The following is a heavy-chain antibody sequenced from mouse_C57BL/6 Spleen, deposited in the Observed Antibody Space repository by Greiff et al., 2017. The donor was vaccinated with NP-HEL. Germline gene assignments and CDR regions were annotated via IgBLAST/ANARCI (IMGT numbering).Heavy chain of an antibody. CDR2: INPNNGGT. D-gene: IGHD1-1*02. J-gene: IGHJ4*01. CDR1: GCTFTDYY. V-gene: IGHV1-26*01. Sequence: EVQLQQSGPELVKPGASVKISCKASGCTFTDYYMNWVKQSHGKSLEWIGDINPNNGGTSYNQKFKGKATLTVDKSSSTAYMELRSLTSEDSAVYYCARGGLYAMDYWGQGTSVTVSS. CDR3: ARGGLYAMDY.